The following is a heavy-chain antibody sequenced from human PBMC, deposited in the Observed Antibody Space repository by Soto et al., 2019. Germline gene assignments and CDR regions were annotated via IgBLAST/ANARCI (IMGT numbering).Heavy chain of an antibody. V-gene: IGHV1-69*06. Sequence: QVQLEQSGAEVKKPGSSVKVSCKASGGTLSDHGVAWLRQAPGQGLEWMGGTIPVFNTAKYAQKFQGRVTVTADKFTSIVYMELSSLRSEDSALYFCARGVYGSGNYYTGPSAFDIWGQGTMVIVSS. D-gene: IGHD3-10*01. J-gene: IGHJ3*02. CDR1: GGTLSDHG. CDR2: TIPVFNTA. CDR3: ARGVYGSGNYYTGPSAFDI.